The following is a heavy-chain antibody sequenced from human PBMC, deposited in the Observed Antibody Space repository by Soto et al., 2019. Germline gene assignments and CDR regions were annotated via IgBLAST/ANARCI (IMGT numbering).Heavy chain of an antibody. CDR1: GFTFDDYG. Sequence: PGGSLRLSCAASGFTFDDYGMSWVRQAPGKGLEWVSGINWNGGSTGYADSVKGRFTISRDSAKNSLYLQMNSLRAEDTALYYCTTDYYYGSGSLRPDYYYYYGMDVWGQGTTVTVSS. D-gene: IGHD3-10*01. J-gene: IGHJ6*02. CDR3: TTDYYYGSGSLRPDYYYYYGMDV. CDR2: INWNGGST. V-gene: IGHV3-20*04.